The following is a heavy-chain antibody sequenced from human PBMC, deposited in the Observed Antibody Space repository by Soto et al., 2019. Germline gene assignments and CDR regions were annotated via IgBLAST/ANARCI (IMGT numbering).Heavy chain of an antibody. J-gene: IGHJ6*02. CDR3: ARDRGRPDLRDTHYYDSSDLDYGMDV. V-gene: IGHV3-7*01. Sequence: EVRLVESGGGLVQPGGSLTLSCAASGFTFSSYWMTWVRQAPGKGLEWVANINQDGSEKYYMHSMKGRFTISRDNAKNSLLMQLNSLRAEDTAVYYCARDRGRPDLRDTHYYDSSDLDYGMDVWGQGTTVTVSS. CDR2: INQDGSEK. D-gene: IGHD3-22*01. CDR1: GFTFSSYW.